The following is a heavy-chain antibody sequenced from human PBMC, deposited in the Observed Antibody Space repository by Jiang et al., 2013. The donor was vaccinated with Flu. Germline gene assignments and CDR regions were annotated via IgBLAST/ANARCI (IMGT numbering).Heavy chain of an antibody. CDR1: GFSFGHAW. J-gene: IGHJ1*01. Sequence: EVQLVESGGGLVKPGGSLRLSCAATGFSFGHAWMSWVRQAPGKGLEWIGRIKTTSEGATTDYTAPVKGRFSISRDDSKDTVFLQMNNLKNEDTAVYYCTHLIGAADQIYWGQGTLVTVSS. D-gene: IGHD6-13*01. CDR2: IKTTSEGATT. CDR3: THLIGAADQIY. V-gene: IGHV3-15*01.